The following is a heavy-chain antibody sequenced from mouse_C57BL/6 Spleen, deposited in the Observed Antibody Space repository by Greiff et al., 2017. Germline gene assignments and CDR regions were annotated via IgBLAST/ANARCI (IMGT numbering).Heavy chain of an antibody. J-gene: IGHJ1*03. CDR3: ARYNYYGSSWYFDV. CDR1: GYSITSDY. D-gene: IGHD1-1*01. CDR2: ISYSGNT. Sequence: EVQLVESGPGLAKPSQTLSLTCSVTGYSITSDYWNWIRKFPGNKLEYMGYISYSGNTYYNPSLKSRISITRDTSKNQYYLQLNSVPTEDTATYYCARYNYYGSSWYFDVWGTGTTVTVSS. V-gene: IGHV3-8*01.